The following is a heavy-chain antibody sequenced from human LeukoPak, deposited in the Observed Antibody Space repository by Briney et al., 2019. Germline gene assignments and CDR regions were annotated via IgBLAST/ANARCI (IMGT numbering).Heavy chain of an antibody. CDR2: INHSGST. CDR3: ARRAFRQLDY. Sequence: SETLSLTCAVYGGSFSGYYWSWIRQPPGKGLEWIGEINHSGSTNYNPSLKSRVTISVDTSKNRFSLKLSSVTAADTAVYYCARRAFRQLDYWGQGTLVTVSS. V-gene: IGHV4-34*01. J-gene: IGHJ4*02. D-gene: IGHD2/OR15-2a*01. CDR1: GGSFSGYY.